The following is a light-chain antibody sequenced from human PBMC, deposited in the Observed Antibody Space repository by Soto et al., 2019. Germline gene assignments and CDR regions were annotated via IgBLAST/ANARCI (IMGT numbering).Light chain of an antibody. V-gene: IGLV2-8*01. CDR1: SSDVGGYNY. CDR3: RSYAGSNTLYV. CDR2: EVS. J-gene: IGLJ1*01. Sequence: QSALTQPPSASGSPGQSVTISCTGTSSDVGGYNYVSWYQQHPGKAPKLMIYEVSTRPSGVPDRFSGSKSGNTASLTVAGLQAEDEADYYCRSYAGSNTLYVFGTGTKVTVL.